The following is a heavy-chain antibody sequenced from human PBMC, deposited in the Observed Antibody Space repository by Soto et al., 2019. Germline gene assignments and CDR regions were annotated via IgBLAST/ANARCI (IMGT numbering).Heavy chain of an antibody. V-gene: IGHV3-73*01. J-gene: IGHJ4*02. D-gene: IGHD3-3*01. CDR3: TRPEFSGYDFWSGYYKGNDY. CDR2: IRSKANSYAT. CDR1: GFTFSGSA. Sequence: GGSLRLSCAASGFTFSGSAMHWVRQASGKGLEWVGRIRSKANSYATAYAASVKGRFTISRDDSKNTAYLQMNSLKTEDTAVYYCTRPEFSGYDFWSGYYKGNDYWGQGTLVTVSS.